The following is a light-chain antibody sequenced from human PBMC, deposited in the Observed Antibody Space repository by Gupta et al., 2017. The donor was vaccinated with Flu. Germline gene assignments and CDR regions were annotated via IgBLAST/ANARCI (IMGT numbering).Light chain of an antibody. Sequence: DIQMTQSPSSLSASIGDRVTITCRASQGINKFLAWYQQKPGKVPKLLIYGASTLQSGVPSRFSGSGSGTEFTLTISGLQPEDAAIYYCQKDNSALGTFGHGTTVEIK. CDR1: QGINKF. CDR2: GAS. CDR3: QKDNSALGT. J-gene: IGKJ3*01. V-gene: IGKV1-27*01.